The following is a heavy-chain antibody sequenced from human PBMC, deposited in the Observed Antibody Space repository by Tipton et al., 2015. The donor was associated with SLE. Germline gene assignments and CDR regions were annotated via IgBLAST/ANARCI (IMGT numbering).Heavy chain of an antibody. CDR2: VYYGGST. CDR3: ARGNKVEEDLDY. CDR1: GDSVRGSY. Sequence: TLSLTCTVSGDSVRGSYWSWIRQPPGMGLEWIGFVYYGGSTNMGTTNYNPSLESRLDISVDTSGRLFFLRLKTVTAADTAVYFCARGNKVEEDLDYWGPGTLVTVSS. J-gene: IGHJ4*02. D-gene: IGHD5-12*01. V-gene: IGHV4-59*02.